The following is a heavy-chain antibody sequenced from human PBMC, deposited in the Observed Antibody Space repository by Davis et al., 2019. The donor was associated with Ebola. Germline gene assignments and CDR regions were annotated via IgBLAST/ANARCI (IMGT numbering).Heavy chain of an antibody. J-gene: IGHJ3*02. D-gene: IGHD3-22*01. Sequence: GESLKISCAASGFTFSNAWMSWVRQAPGKGLEWVSAISGSGGSTYYADSVKGRFTISRDNSKNTLYLQMNSLRAEDTAVYYCAKGDSSGYYYVGLDDAFDIWGQGTMVTVSS. V-gene: IGHV3-23*01. CDR3: AKGDSSGYYYVGLDDAFDI. CDR2: ISGSGGST. CDR1: GFTFSNAW.